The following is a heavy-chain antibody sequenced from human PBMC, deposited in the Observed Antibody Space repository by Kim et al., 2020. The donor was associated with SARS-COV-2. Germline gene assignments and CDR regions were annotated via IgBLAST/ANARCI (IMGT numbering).Heavy chain of an antibody. V-gene: IGHV1-2*02. D-gene: IGHD3-10*01. Sequence: ASVKVSCKTSGYTFTACTIHWMRQAPGQGLEWMGWINPSSGDTQYGQRFQGRITLTRDTSINTAFMELSRLTFDDTAVYFCGRDNRDSGSLGGKSWGQGTKVTVSS. CDR2: INPSSGDT. CDR1: GYTFTACT. CDR3: GRDNRDSGSLGGKS. J-gene: IGHJ4*02.